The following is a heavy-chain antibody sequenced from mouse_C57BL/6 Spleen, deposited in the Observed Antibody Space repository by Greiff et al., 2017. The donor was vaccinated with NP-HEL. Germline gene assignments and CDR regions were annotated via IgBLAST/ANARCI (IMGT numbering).Heavy chain of an antibody. D-gene: IGHD2-12*01. V-gene: IGHV5-4*01. CDR3: AREAHDGGYAMDY. J-gene: IGHJ4*01. CDR1: GFTFSSYA. CDR2: ISDGGSYT. Sequence: EVHLVESGGGLVKPGGSLKLSCAASGFTFSSYAMSWVRQTPEKRLEWVATISDGGSYTYYPDNVKGRFTISRDNAKNNLYLQMSHLKSEDTAMYYCAREAHDGGYAMDYWGQGTSVTVSS.